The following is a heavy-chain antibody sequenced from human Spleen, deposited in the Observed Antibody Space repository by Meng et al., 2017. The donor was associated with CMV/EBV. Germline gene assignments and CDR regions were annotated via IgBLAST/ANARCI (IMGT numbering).Heavy chain of an antibody. D-gene: IGHD3-10*01. CDR1: RLTHFKSYS. CDR3: ARGRGRGAFDI. Sequence: GESLKISCVASRLTHFKSYSMNWVRQAPGKGLEWVAILSYDGSQRYYTDSVKGRFTISRDNAKNTLYLQMNSLRAEDTAVYYCARGRGRGAFDIWGQGTMVTVSS. V-gene: IGHV3-30*03. CDR2: LSYDGSQR. J-gene: IGHJ3*02.